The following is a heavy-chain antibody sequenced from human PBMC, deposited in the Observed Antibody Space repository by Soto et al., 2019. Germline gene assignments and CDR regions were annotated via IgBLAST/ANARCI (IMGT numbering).Heavy chain of an antibody. CDR3: AKDMGYSYGPKVIYYFDY. CDR2: ISGSGGST. J-gene: IGHJ4*02. CDR1: GFTFSSYA. Sequence: EVQLLESGGGLVQPGGSLRLSCAASGFTFSSYAMSWVRQAPGKGLEWVSAISGSGGSTYYADSVKGRFTISRDNSKNTLYPQMNSLRAEDTAVYYCAKDMGYSYGPKVIYYFDYWGQGTLVTVSS. V-gene: IGHV3-23*01. D-gene: IGHD5-18*01.